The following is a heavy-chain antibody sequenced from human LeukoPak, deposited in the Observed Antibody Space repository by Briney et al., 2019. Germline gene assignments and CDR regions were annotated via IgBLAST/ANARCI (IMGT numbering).Heavy chain of an antibody. D-gene: IGHD3-22*01. CDR2: ISYDGSNK. Sequence: GGSLRLSCAASGFTFSSYAMHWVRQAPGKGLEWVAVISYDGSNKYYADSVKGRFTISRDNSKNTLYLQMNSLRAEDTAVYYSARDPDYYDSSSHSFDYWGQGTLVTVSS. V-gene: IGHV3-30*01. CDR1: GFTFSSYA. CDR3: ARDPDYYDSSSHSFDY. J-gene: IGHJ4*02.